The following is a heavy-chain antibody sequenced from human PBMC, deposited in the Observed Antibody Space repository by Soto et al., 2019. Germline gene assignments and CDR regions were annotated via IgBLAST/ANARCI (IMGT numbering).Heavy chain of an antibody. D-gene: IGHD3-10*01. CDR2: IYYNGNT. V-gene: IGHV4-31*03. CDR3: AKGGSGSYSNAFDI. CDR1: GGSISSGDYY. J-gene: IGHJ3*02. Sequence: SETLSLTCTVSGGSISSGDYYWSWIRQLPGKDLEWIAYIYYNGNTYYTPSLKSRATISLDTSRNQFSLKLSSVTAADTAVYYCAKGGSGSYSNAFDIWGQGTMVTVSS.